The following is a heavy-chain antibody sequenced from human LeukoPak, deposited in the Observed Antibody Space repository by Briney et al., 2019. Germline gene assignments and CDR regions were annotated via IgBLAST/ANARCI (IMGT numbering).Heavy chain of an antibody. Sequence: PGGSLRLSCAASGLTFSDAWMNWVRQAPGKGLEWVGRVKSKAAGGTTDYAAPVKGRFIISRDDSRNTMYLQMNSLKTEDTAVYYCSADPPGGYSDCFDYWGQGTLVTVSS. J-gene: IGHJ4*02. CDR2: VKSKAAGGTT. CDR3: SADPPGGYSDCFDY. CDR1: GLTFSDAW. D-gene: IGHD4-23*01. V-gene: IGHV3-15*01.